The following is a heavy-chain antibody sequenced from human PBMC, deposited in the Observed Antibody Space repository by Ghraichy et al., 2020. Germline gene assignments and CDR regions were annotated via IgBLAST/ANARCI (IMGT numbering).Heavy chain of an antibody. J-gene: IGHJ4*02. CDR1: GFTLSTYG. CDR3: AQDWGSTVTGVVDC. D-gene: IGHD4-17*01. CDR2: ISYDGSDK. Sequence: LSLTCAASGFTLSTYGTHWVRQAPGTGLELVAVISYDGSDKYYADSVKGRFTVSRDNSQNTLYLQMNSLRAEATAVYFCAQDWGSTVTGVVDCWGQGVLVTVSS. V-gene: IGHV3-30*18.